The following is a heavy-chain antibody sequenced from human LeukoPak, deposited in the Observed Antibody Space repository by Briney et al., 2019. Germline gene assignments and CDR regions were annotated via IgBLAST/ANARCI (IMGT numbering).Heavy chain of an antibody. V-gene: IGHV3-23*01. J-gene: IGHJ4*02. D-gene: IGHD3-22*01. CDR3: ARHGTASDTTGYFFWH. Sequence: GGSLRLSCAASGFTFSSYAMSWARQAPGKGLEWVAAVSGSAGSKYYADSVKGRFTVSRDNSKNTLYLEMNSLRAEDTALYYCARHGTASDTTGYFFWHWGQGTLVTVSS. CDR2: VSGSAGSK. CDR1: GFTFSSYA.